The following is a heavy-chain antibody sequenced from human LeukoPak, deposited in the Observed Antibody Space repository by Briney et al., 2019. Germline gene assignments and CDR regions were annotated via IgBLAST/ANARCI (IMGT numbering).Heavy chain of an antibody. CDR1: GGSISSYY. J-gene: IGHJ4*02. CDR2: IYYSGST. Sequence: PSETLSLTCTVSGGSISSYYRSWIRQPPGKGLEWIGYIYYSGSTNYNPSLRSRVTISVDTSKNQFSLKLSSVTAADTAVYYCARAPFGDYSTDGYYFDYWGQGTLVTVSS. CDR3: ARAPFGDYSTDGYYFDY. V-gene: IGHV4-59*01. D-gene: IGHD2-21*01.